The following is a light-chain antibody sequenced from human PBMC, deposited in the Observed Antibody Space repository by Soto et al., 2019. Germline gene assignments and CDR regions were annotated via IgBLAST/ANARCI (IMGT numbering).Light chain of an antibody. V-gene: IGLV2-14*01. Sequence: QSALTQPASLSGSPGQSITISCTGTTSDVGAYNYVSWYQQHPGKAPKLMIYEVRNRPSGVSNRFSGSKSGNTASLTVSGLQAEDEADYYCSSYTTSSNYVFGTGTKRTVL. CDR3: SSYTTSSNYV. CDR2: EVR. J-gene: IGLJ1*01. CDR1: TSDVGAYNY.